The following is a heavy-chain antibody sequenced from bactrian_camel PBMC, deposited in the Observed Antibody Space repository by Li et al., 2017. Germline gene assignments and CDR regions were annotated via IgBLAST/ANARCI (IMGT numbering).Heavy chain of an antibody. V-gene: IGHV3S1*01. Sequence: HVQLVESGGGSAQPGGSLRLSCKAATYTFSSFSLAWFRQAPGKGLEWVSYINFDGALTAYADSAKGRFTISRDNAKNMLYLRLNSLKPEDSAMYYCTKARLAEARDSWYPGFDYWGQGTQVTVS. CDR1: TYTFSSFS. J-gene: IGHJ4*01. CDR3: TKARLAEARDSWYPGFDY. CDR2: INFDGALT. D-gene: IGHD2*01.